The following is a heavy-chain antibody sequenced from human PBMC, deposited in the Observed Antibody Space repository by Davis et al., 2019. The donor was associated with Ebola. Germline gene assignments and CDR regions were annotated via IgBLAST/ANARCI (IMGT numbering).Heavy chain of an antibody. D-gene: IGHD1-14*01. CDR3: ARVGPEYDYFHY. Sequence: PSETLSLTCAISGDSVSSNSAAWNWIRQSPSRGLEWLGRAYYRSKWHNDYAASVKSRITINADTSKNQFSLQLNSVTPEDTAVYYCARVGPEYDYFHYWGQGTLVTVSS. CDR1: GDSVSSNSAA. CDR2: AYYRSKWHN. V-gene: IGHV6-1*01. J-gene: IGHJ4*02.